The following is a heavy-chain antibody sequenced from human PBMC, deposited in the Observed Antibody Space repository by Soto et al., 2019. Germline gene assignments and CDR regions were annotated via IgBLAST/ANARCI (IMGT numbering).Heavy chain of an antibody. D-gene: IGHD2-8*01. Sequence: SETLSLTCAVYGGSFSGYYWSWIRQPPGKGLEWIGEINHSGSTNYNPSLKSRVTISVDTSKNQFSLKLSSVTAADTAVYYCASTKTDVDYWGQGTLVTVSS. CDR1: GGSFSGYY. CDR3: ASTKTDVDY. J-gene: IGHJ4*02. V-gene: IGHV4-34*01. CDR2: INHSGST.